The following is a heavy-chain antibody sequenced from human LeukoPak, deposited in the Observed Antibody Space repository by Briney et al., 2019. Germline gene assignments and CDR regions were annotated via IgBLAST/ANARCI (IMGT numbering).Heavy chain of an antibody. J-gene: IGHJ5*02. CDR2: IYYSGST. CDR3: ARQYDDFWSGRTLNWFDP. Sequence: SETLSLTCTVSGGSISSSSYYWGWIRQPPGKGLEWIGSIYYSGSTYYNPSLKSRVTISVDTSKNQFSLKLSSVTAADTAVYYCARQYDDFWSGRTLNWFDPWGQGTLVTVSS. CDR1: GGSISSSSYY. V-gene: IGHV4-39*01. D-gene: IGHD3-3*01.